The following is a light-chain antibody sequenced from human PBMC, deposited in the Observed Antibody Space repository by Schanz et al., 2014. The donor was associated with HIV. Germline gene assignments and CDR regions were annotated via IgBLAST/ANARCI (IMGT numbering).Light chain of an antibody. CDR1: SGDVGRYDY. V-gene: IGLV2-14*03. CDR3: SSYAGNNNGV. Sequence: QSVLTQPASVSGSLGQSITISCTGTSGDVGRYDYVSWYQQHPGQAPKLLIYDVTYRPSGISNRFSGSKSGYTASLTISGLQAEDEADYYCSSYAGNNNGVFGGGTKPTVL. J-gene: IGLJ3*02. CDR2: DVT.